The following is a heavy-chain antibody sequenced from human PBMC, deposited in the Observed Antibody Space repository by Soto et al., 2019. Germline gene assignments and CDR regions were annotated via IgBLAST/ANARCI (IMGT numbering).Heavy chain of an antibody. CDR2: ISSSSENI. CDR3: ARLPKGSVVTG. Sequence: GGSLRLSCVGSGFSFRDHSMNWVRQPPGKGLQWISYISSSSENIYYADSVKGRFTVSRDNAKNTLFLQMNSLRDDDSAIYYCARLPKGSVVTGWGQGSLVTVSS. D-gene: IGHD2-21*02. J-gene: IGHJ4*01. CDR1: GFSFRDHS. V-gene: IGHV3-48*02.